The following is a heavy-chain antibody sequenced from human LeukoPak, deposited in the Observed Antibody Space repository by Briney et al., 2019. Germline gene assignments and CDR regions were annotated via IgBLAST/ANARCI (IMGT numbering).Heavy chain of an antibody. D-gene: IGHD6-19*01. CDR3: ATNTGVAVDFDY. V-gene: IGHV1-24*01. CDR1: GYTLTELS. CDR2: FDPEDGET. Sequence: ASVKVSCKVSGYTLTELSMHWVRQAPGKGLEWMGGFDPEDGETIYAQKFQGRVTMTEDTSTDTAYMELSSLRSEDTAVYYCATNTGVAVDFDYWGQGTLVTVSS. J-gene: IGHJ4*02.